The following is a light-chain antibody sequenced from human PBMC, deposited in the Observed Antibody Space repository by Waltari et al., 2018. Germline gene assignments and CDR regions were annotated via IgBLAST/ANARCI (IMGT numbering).Light chain of an antibody. J-gene: IGKJ1*01. V-gene: IGKV1-12*01. CDR1: QGIRSW. Sequence: DIQMTQSPSSVSASVGDSVTITCRASQGIRSWLAWYQQKPGKAPKLLIYAASSLQSRVPSRFSGSGSGTDFTLTISSLQPEDFATYYCQQANSFPPWTFGQGTKVEIK. CDR3: QQANSFPPWT. CDR2: AAS.